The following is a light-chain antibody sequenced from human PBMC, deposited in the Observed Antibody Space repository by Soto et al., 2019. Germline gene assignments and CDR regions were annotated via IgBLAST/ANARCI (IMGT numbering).Light chain of an antibody. Sequence: AIRMTQSPSSFSASTGDRVTITCRGSKGIRGYLAWYQQKPGKAPKLLIFAASPLQSGVPSRFSGSGSGTDFTLTISCLQSEDFATYYCQQYYSYPWTFGQGTKVEIK. V-gene: IGKV1-8*01. CDR1: KGIRGY. CDR3: QQYYSYPWT. J-gene: IGKJ1*01. CDR2: AAS.